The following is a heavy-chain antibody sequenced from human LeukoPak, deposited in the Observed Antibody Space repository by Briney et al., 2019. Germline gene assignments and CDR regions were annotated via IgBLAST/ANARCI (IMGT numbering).Heavy chain of an antibody. V-gene: IGHV3-48*01. J-gene: IGHJ4*02. CDR1: GFTFSSYS. Sequence: GGSLRLSCVASGFTFSSYSMNWVRQAPGKGLEWVSYISSSSSTIYYADSVKGRFTISRDNAKNSLYLQMNSLRAEDTAVYYCARDGAVLRYFDWLPPVGNFDYWGQGTLVTVSS. CDR2: ISSSSSTI. CDR3: ARDGAVLRYFDWLPPVGNFDY. D-gene: IGHD3-9*01.